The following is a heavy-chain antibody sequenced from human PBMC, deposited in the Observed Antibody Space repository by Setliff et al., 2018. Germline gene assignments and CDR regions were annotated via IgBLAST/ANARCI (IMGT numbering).Heavy chain of an antibody. CDR3: RYWSGYYNNDY. D-gene: IGHD3-3*01. Sequence: SETLSLTCTVYGGSFTNYYWGWIRQSPGKGLEWIGEINDSGTTNYSPSLKSRVTISLDASTNQFSLKLRSVSAADTAVYYCRYWSGYYNNDYWGQGTLVTVSS. CDR1: GGSFTNYY. CDR2: INDSGTT. J-gene: IGHJ4*02. V-gene: IGHV4-34*01.